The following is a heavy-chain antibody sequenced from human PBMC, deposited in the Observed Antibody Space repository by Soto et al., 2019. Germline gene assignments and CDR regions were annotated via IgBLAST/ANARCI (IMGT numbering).Heavy chain of an antibody. V-gene: IGHV3-30*03. CDR3: ARDLSVAGPDY. Sequence: GGSLRLSXAASGFTFRSYAMHWVRQAPGKGLEWVAVISYDESDKYYADSLKGRFTISRDNSKNTLYLQMNSLRGEDTAVYYCARDLSVAGPDYWGQGTLVTVS. D-gene: IGHD6-19*01. CDR2: ISYDESDK. CDR1: GFTFRSYA. J-gene: IGHJ4*02.